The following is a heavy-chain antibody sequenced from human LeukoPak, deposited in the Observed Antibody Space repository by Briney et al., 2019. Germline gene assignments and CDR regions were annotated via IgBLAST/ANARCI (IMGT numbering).Heavy chain of an antibody. CDR1: GFSFSDHY. J-gene: IGHJ4*02. Sequence: GGSLRLSCAASGFSFSDHYMSWIRQAPGKGLEWVSYISSSRSFTNYADSVKGRVTISRDTAKNSLYLQMNSLRAEDTAVYYCARLRGYSYGLDYWGQGILVTVSS. D-gene: IGHD5-18*01. V-gene: IGHV3-11*03. CDR3: ARLRGYSYGLDY. CDR2: ISSSRSFT.